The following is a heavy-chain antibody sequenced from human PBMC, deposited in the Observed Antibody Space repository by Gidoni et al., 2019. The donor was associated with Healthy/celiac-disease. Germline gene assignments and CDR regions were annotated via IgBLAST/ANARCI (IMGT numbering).Heavy chain of an antibody. V-gene: IGHV3-30-3*01. CDR1: GFTFSSYA. CDR3: AREVLTTVTSLYYYYYYYMDV. J-gene: IGHJ6*03. D-gene: IGHD4-17*01. Sequence: QVQLVESGGGVVQPGRSLGLYCAASGFTFSSYAMHWVRQAPGKGLEGVAVISYDGSNKYYADSVKGRFTISRDNSKNTLYLQMNSLRAEDTAVYYCAREVLTTVTSLYYYYYYYMDVWGKGTTVTVSS. CDR2: ISYDGSNK.